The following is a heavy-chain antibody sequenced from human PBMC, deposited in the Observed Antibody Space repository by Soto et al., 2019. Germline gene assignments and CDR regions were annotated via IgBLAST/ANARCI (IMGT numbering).Heavy chain of an antibody. V-gene: IGHV4-31*03. CDR3: AREKIRGVIPLNWFDP. D-gene: IGHD3-10*01. J-gene: IGHJ5*02. CDR1: GGSISSGGYY. Sequence: TLSLPFTVSGGSISSGGYYWSSIRQHPGKGLEWIGYIYYSGSTYYNPSLKSRVTISVDTSKNQFSLKLSSVTAADTAVYYCAREKIRGVIPLNWFDPWGQGTLVTVSS. CDR2: IYYSGST.